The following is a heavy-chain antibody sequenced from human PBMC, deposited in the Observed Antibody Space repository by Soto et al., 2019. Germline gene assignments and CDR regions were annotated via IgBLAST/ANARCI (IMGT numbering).Heavy chain of an antibody. CDR1: GFTFSGSA. J-gene: IGHJ4*02. CDR2: IRSKANSYAT. CDR3: TRLPNGVGVAPFDY. D-gene: IGHD2-8*01. Sequence: GGSLRLSCAASGFTFSGSAMHWVRQASGKGLEWVGRIRSKANSYATAYAASVKGRFTISRDDSKNTAYLQMNSLKTEDTAVYYCTRLPNGVGVAPFDYWGQGTLVTVSS. V-gene: IGHV3-73*01.